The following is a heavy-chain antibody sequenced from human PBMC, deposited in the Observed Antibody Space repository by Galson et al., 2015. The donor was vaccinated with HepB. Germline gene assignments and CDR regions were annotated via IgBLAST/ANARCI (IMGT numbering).Heavy chain of an antibody. Sequence: SLRLSCAASGFTFSSYGMHWVRQAPGKGLEWVAVIWYDGSNKYYADSVKGRFTISRDNSKNTLYLQMNSLRAEDTAVYYCARDQGFVVVPAAKCVLDPWGQGTLVTVSS. CDR1: GFTFSSYG. CDR2: IWYDGSNK. CDR3: ARDQGFVVVPAAKCVLDP. V-gene: IGHV3-33*01. J-gene: IGHJ5*02. D-gene: IGHD2-2*01.